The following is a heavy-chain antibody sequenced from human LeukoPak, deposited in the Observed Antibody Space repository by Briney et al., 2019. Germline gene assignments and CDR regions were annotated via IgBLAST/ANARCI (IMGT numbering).Heavy chain of an antibody. J-gene: IGHJ4*02. V-gene: IGHV3-23*01. D-gene: IGHD5-12*01. CDR2: INDNGSTR. Sequence: PGGSLRLSCGASGFTFSDYAMSWVRQAPGKGLEWVSGINDNGSTRFYAASVKGRFTSSRDNPKNTLYLQMNGLRVEDTAVYYCAKDMQTWPRFPGYWGQGTLVTVSS. CDR1: GFTFSDYA. CDR3: AKDMQTWPRFPGY.